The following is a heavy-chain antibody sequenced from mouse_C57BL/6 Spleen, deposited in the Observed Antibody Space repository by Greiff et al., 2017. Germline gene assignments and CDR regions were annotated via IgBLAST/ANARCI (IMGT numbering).Heavy chain of an antibody. CDR2: ISDGGSYT. D-gene: IGHD2-1*01. V-gene: IGHV5-4*03. CDR1: GFTFSSYA. J-gene: IGHJ1*03. Sequence: VKLVESGGGLVKPGGSLKLSCAASGFTFSSYAMSWVRQTPEKRLEWVATISDGGSYTYYPDNVKGRFTISRDNAKNNLYLQMSHLKSEDTAMYYCAVCGNYEDWYFDVWGTGTTVTVSS. CDR3: AVCGNYEDWYFDV.